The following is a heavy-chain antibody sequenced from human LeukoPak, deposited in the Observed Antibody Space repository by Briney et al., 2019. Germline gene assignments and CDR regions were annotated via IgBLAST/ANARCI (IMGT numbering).Heavy chain of an antibody. Sequence: PSETLSLTCTVSGGSISSSNYYWGWIRQPPGKGLEWIGNIYYSGSTYYNPSLKSRVTISVDTSKNQFSLKLSSVSAADTAMYYCARSRSKYYFDYWGQGTLVTVSS. D-gene: IGHD2-2*01. CDR3: ARSRSKYYFDY. V-gene: IGHV4-39*01. CDR2: IYYSGST. J-gene: IGHJ4*02. CDR1: GGSISSSNYY.